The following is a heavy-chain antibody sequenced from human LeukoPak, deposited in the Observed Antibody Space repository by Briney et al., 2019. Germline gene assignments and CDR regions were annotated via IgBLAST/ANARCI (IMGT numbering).Heavy chain of an antibody. CDR2: LSGSGGAT. D-gene: IGHD3-10*01. V-gene: IGHV3-23*01. CDR3: AKDLWSAELLRAFDY. J-gene: IGHJ4*02. Sequence: GGSLRLSCAASGFTFSSYAMTWVRQPPGEGLEWVSTLSGSGGATYYADSVKGRFTISRDNSKNTLYLHMNSLRVDDTAVYYCAKDLWSAELLRAFDYWGQGALVTVSS. CDR1: GFTFSSYA.